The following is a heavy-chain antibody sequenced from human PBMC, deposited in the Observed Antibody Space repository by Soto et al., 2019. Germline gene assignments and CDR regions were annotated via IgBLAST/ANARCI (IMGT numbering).Heavy chain of an antibody. D-gene: IGHD2-2*01. CDR2: IIPIFGTA. J-gene: IGHJ6*02. CDR1: GGTFSSYA. CDR3: AREKVVPAAAGSYYYYGMDV. Sequence: GASVKVSCKASGGTFSSYAISWVRQAPGQGLEWMGGIIPIFGTANYAQKFQGRVTITADKSTSTAYMELSSLRSEDTAVYYCAREKVVPAAAGSYYYYGMDVWGQGTTVTVS. V-gene: IGHV1-69*06.